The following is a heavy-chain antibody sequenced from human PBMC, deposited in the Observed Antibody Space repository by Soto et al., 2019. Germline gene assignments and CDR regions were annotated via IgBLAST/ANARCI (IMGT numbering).Heavy chain of an antibody. CDR3: ARVVPAAYYFDY. CDR1: GGTFSSYA. CDR2: IIPIFGTA. Sequence: VKVSCKASGGTFSSYAISWVRQAPGQGLEWMGGIIPIFGTANYAQKFQGRVTITADESTSTAYMELSSLRSEDTAVYYCARVVPAAYYFDYWGQGTLVTVSS. D-gene: IGHD2-2*01. J-gene: IGHJ4*02. V-gene: IGHV1-69*01.